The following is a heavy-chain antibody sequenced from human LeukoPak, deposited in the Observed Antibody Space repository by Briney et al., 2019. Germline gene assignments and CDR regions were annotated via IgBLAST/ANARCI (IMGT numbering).Heavy chain of an antibody. V-gene: IGHV1-2*02. CDR3: ARELDLYFFDY. CDR2: INPNSGGT. J-gene: IGHJ4*02. CDR1: GYTFTGYY. Sequence: ASVKVSCKASGYTFTGYYIYWVRQAPGQGLEWMGWINPNSGGTNYAQNFQGRVTMTRDTSISTAYMELSRLTSDGTAVYYCARELDLYFFDYWGQGTLVTVSS. D-gene: IGHD3-9*01.